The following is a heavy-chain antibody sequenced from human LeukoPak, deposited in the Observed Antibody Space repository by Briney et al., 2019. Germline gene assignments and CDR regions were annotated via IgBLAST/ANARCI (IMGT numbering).Heavy chain of an antibody. CDR2: ISPNSGGT. CDR1: GYTFTGYY. Sequence: ASVKVSCKASGYTFTGYYMHWVRQAPGQGLEWMGWISPNSGGTNYAQKFQGRVTMARDTSISTAYMELSRLRSDDTAVYYCARGGDYVWGSTKYYFDYWGQGTLVTVSS. D-gene: IGHD3-16*01. CDR3: ARGGDYVWGSTKYYFDY. V-gene: IGHV1-2*02. J-gene: IGHJ4*02.